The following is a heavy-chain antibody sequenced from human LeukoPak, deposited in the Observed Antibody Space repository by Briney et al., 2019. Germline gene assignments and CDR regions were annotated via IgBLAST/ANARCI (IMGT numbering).Heavy chain of an antibody. CDR3: ARRKIMGSGATHRHYYGMDV. J-gene: IGHJ6*02. CDR1: GFTFSSYG. CDR2: IWYDGSNK. D-gene: IGHD1-1*01. Sequence: GGSLRLSCAASGFTFSSYGMHWVRQAPGKGLEWVAVIWYDGSNKYYADSVKGRFTISRDNSKNTLYLQMNSLRADDTAVYYCARRKIMGSGATHRHYYGMDVWGQGTTVTVS. V-gene: IGHV3-33*01.